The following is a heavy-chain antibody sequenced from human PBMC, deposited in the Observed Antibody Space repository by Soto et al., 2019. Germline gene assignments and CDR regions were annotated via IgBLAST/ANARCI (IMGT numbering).Heavy chain of an antibody. Sequence: QITLKESGPTLVKPTQTLTLTCTFSGFSLSTGGVGVGWIRQPPGRALEWLALIYWDDDKRYSPSLTSRLTVTQDTSKNQVVLTMTNMDPVDTATYYCAHSRCGGDCLRSYSSHYYYGMDVWGQGTTVTVSS. CDR1: GFSLSTGGVG. D-gene: IGHD2-21*02. V-gene: IGHV2-5*02. J-gene: IGHJ6*02. CDR3: AHSRCGGDCLRSYSSHYYYGMDV. CDR2: IYWDDDK.